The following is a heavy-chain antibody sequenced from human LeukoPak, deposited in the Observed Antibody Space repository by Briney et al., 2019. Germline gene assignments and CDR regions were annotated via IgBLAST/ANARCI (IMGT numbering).Heavy chain of an antibody. CDR1: GYTFTSYA. CDR2: ISAYNGNT. Sequence: EASVKVSCKASGYTFTSYAMHWVRQAPGQRLEWMGWISAYNGNTNYAQKLQGRVTMTTDTSTSTAYMELRSLRSDDTAVYYCARVGGPKGGAFDIWGQGTMVTVSS. J-gene: IGHJ3*02. D-gene: IGHD2-15*01. CDR3: ARVGGPKGGAFDI. V-gene: IGHV1-18*01.